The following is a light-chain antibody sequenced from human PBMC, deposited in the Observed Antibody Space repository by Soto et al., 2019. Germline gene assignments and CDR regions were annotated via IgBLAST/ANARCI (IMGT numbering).Light chain of an antibody. J-gene: IGLJ1*01. CDR2: EVS. V-gene: IGLV2-8*01. CDR3: TSYAGTSSFFYV. CDR1: SSDVGAYNY. Sequence: QSALTQPPSASGSPGQSVTISCTGTSSDVGAYNYVSWYQQLPGKAPKLIIYEVSKRPSGVPDRFSGSKSGNTASLTVSGFQAEDEANYYCTSYAGTSSFFYVFGTGTKVTVL.